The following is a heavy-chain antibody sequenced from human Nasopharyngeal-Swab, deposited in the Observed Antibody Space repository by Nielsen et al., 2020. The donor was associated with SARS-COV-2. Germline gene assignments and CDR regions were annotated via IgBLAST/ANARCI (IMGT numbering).Heavy chain of an antibody. D-gene: IGHD4/OR15-4a*01. CDR1: GYTFTGYY. J-gene: IGHJ6*02. V-gene: IGHV1-2*04. CDR2: INPNSGGT. CDR3: ARDLVADYALTVRGNYYYSMDV. Sequence: ASVKVSCKASGYTFTGYYMHWVRQAPGQGLEWMGWINPNSGGTNYAQKFQGWVTMTRDTSISTAYMELSRLRSDDTAAYYCARDLVADYALTVRGNYYYSMDVWGQGTTVTVSS.